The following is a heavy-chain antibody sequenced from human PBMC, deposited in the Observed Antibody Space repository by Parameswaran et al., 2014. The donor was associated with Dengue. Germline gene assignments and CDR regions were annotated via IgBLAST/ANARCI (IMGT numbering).Heavy chain of an antibody. D-gene: IGHD1-1*01. V-gene: IGHV4-59*13. CDR2: VYYSGST. CDR1: GGSMSSYY. Sequence: ASETLSLTCTVSGGSMSSYYWSWIRQSPGKGLEWIGYVYYSGSTNYNPSLKSRVTMSVDTSKNQVSLKVTSVTAADTAVYYCVRDDWNDDRLHWGQGTLVTVSS. J-gene: IGHJ4*02. CDR3: VRDDWNDDRLH.